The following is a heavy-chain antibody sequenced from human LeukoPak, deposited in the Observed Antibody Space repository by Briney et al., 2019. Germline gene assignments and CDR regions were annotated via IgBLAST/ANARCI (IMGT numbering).Heavy chain of an antibody. CDR3: ARNGYCSSTSCYIFDY. D-gene: IGHD2-2*02. CDR2: ISYDGSNK. V-gene: IGHV3-30*03. J-gene: IGHJ4*02. Sequence: GRSLRLSCAASGFTFSRYGMHWVRQAPGKGLEWVTAISYDGSNKYYADSVKGRFTISRDNSKNTLYLQMNSLRAGDTAVYYCARNGYCSSTSCYIFDYWGQGTLVTVSS. CDR1: GFTFSRYG.